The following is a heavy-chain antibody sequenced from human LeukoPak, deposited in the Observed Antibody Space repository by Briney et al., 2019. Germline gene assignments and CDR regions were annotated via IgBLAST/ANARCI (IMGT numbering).Heavy chain of an antibody. J-gene: IGHJ4*02. V-gene: IGHV3-48*03. CDR1: GFTFSSYE. D-gene: IGHD6-19*01. CDR3: ASGDLAVGFQVGSYYDY. Sequence: GGSLRLSCAASGFTFSSYEMNWVRQAPGKGLEWVSYISSSGSTIYYADSVKGRFTISRDNAKNSLYLQMNSLRAEDTAVYYCASGDLAVGFQVGSYYDYWGQGTLVTVSS. CDR2: ISSSGSTI.